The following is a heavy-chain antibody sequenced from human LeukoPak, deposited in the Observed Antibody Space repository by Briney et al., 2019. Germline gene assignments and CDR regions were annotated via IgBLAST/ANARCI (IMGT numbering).Heavy chain of an antibody. CDR1: GGTLSSYA. J-gene: IGHJ4*02. CDR3: ARELITVTAYYFDY. CDR2: IIPIFGTA. V-gene: IGHV1-69*13. D-gene: IGHD4-17*01. Sequence: SVKVSSKAPGGTLSSYAISWVRQAPGQGLEWMGGIIPIFGTANYAQKLQGRVTITADESTSTAYMELSSLRSEDTAVYYCARELITVTAYYFDYGGQGTLVTVSS.